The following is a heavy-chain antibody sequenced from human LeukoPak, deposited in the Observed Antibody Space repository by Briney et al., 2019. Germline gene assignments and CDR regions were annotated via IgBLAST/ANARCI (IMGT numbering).Heavy chain of an antibody. CDR1: GGTFIGYA. D-gene: IGHD2-2*01. CDR3: ARSIVPAAITYNWFDP. Sequence: GASVKVSCKASGGTFIGYAISWVRQAPGQGLEWMGGIIPIFGTANYAQKFQGRVTITADESTSTAYMELSSLRSEDTAVYYCARSIVPAAITYNWFDPWGQGTLVTVSS. CDR2: IIPIFGTA. J-gene: IGHJ5*02. V-gene: IGHV1-69*13.